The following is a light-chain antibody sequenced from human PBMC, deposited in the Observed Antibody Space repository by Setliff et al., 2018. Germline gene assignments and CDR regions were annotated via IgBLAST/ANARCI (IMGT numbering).Light chain of an antibody. CDR2: EVN. CDR1: SSDVGTYKL. J-gene: IGLJ1*01. Sequence: ALTQPPSASGSPGQSVTISCTGTSSDVGTYKLVSWFQQHPGKGPKLVIYEVNRRPSGVPDRFSASKSGNTASLTISGLQVEDEADYYCSSYSTRTPLDVFGTGTKVTVL. V-gene: IGLV2-8*01. CDR3: SSYSTRTPLDV.